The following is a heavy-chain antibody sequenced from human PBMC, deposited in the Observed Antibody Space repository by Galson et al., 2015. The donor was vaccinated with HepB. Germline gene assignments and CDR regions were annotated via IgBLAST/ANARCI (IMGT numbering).Heavy chain of an antibody. Sequence: SLRLSCAASGFTFSNAWMSWVRQAPGKGLEWVGRIKSKTDGGTTDYAAPVKGRFTISRDDSKNTLYLQMNSLKTEDTAVYYCTTEEQWLVGYYFDYWGQGTLVTVSS. CDR2: IKSKTDGGTT. CDR1: GFTFSNAW. J-gene: IGHJ4*02. D-gene: IGHD6-19*01. V-gene: IGHV3-15*01. CDR3: TTEEQWLVGYYFDY.